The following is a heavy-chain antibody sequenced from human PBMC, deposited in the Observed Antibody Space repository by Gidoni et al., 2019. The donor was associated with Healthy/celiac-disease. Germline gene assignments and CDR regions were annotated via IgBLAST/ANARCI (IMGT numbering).Heavy chain of an antibody. Sequence: EVQLVESGGGMVQPGRSLRLACTATGFPFGESALSCFRQAPGKGLEWVGFIRSKAYCGTTEYAASVQGRFTISIDDSKSIAYLQMNSLKTEDTAVYYCTRGYCSSPSCYSSDYWGQGTLVTVSS. D-gene: IGHD2-2*02. CDR2: IRSKAYCGTT. CDR1: GFPFGESA. CDR3: TRGYCSSPSCYSSDY. V-gene: IGHV3-49*03. J-gene: IGHJ4*02.